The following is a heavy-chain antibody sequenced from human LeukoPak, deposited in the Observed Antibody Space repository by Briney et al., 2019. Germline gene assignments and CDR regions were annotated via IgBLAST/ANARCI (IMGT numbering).Heavy chain of an antibody. Sequence: ASVTVSCKASGYTFTGYYMHWVRQAPGQGLEWMGMIYPRDGSTSYAQKFQGRVTVTRDTSTSTVHMELSGLRSEDTAVYYCARDQEAFDYWGQGTLVTVSS. CDR1: GYTFTGYY. CDR2: IYPRDGST. CDR3: ARDQEAFDY. J-gene: IGHJ4*02. V-gene: IGHV1-46*01.